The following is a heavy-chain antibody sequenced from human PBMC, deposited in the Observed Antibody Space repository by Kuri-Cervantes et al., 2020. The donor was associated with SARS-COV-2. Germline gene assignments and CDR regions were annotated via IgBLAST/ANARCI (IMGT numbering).Heavy chain of an antibody. V-gene: IGHV3-30*18. J-gene: IGHJ4*02. CDR1: GFNFSRTD. D-gene: IGHD2-21*01. CDR3: AKDRVGVQDF. CDR2: ISHDGKNK. Sequence: GKSLKISCAASGFNFSRTDMHRVRQAPGKGLEWVAVISHDGKNKKCIASGKGRFTISRDNSQNTLYLHMKSLRSEDTAMYYCAKDRVGVQDFWGQGTLVTVSS.